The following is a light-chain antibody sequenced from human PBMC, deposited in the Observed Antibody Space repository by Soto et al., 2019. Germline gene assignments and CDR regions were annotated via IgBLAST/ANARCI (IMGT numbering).Light chain of an antibody. CDR2: EVS. V-gene: IGLV2-14*01. CDR1: SSDIGSNNY. CDR3: SSYTATTRL. J-gene: IGLJ3*02. Sequence: QSALTQPASVSGSPGQSITISCTGTSSDIGSNNYVSWFQQRPGQAPTLIIYEVSNPPSGVSTHFPGSKSGNTASLTISGLLTEDEAEYYCSSYTATTRLFGGGTHLTVL.